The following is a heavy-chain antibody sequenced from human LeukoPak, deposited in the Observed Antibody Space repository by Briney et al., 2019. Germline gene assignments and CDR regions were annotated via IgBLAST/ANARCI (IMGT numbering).Heavy chain of an antibody. Sequence: ASVKVSCKASGYTFTSYGISWVRQAPGQGLEWLGWISAYNGNTNYAQKLQGRVTMTTDTSTSTAYMELSSLRSEDTAVYYCARVQSSSWYGYWGQGTLVTVSS. CDR1: GYTFTSYG. D-gene: IGHD6-13*01. V-gene: IGHV1-18*01. CDR2: ISAYNGNT. J-gene: IGHJ4*02. CDR3: ARVQSSSWYGY.